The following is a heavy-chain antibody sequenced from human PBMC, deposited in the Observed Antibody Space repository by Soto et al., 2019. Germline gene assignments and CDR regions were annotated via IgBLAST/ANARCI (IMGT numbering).Heavy chain of an antibody. D-gene: IGHD6-13*01. CDR3: AREIATTGEYYFDY. V-gene: IGHV3-74*01. Sequence: GGSLRLSCTASGFTFSSYWMHWVRQAPGKGLVWVSRINRDGSSTNYADSVKGRVTISRDTAKNTLYLQMNSLRAEDTAVYYCAREIATTGEYYFDYWGQGTLVTVSS. J-gene: IGHJ4*02. CDR2: INRDGSST. CDR1: GFTFSSYW.